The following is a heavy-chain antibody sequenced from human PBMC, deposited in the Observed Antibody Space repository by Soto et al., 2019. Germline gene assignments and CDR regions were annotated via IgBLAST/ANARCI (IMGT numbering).Heavy chain of an antibody. CDR2: ISYDGSNK. CDR1: GFTFSSYA. J-gene: IGHJ3*02. D-gene: IGHD6-19*01. V-gene: IGHV3-30-3*01. Sequence: PGGALRLSCAASGFTFSSYAMHWVRQAPGKGLEWVAVISYDGSNKYYADSVKGRFTISRDNSKNTLYLQMNSLRAEDTAVYYWATSSGIDDAFDIWGQGTMVTVSS. CDR3: ATSSGIDDAFDI.